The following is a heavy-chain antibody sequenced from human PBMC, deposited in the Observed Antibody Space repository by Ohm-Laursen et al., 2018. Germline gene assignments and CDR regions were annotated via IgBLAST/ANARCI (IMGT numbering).Heavy chain of an antibody. J-gene: IGHJ4*02. Sequence: SQTLSLTCTVSGGSISSYYWSWIRQPAGKGLEWIGRIYTSGITNYNPSLKSRDTMSVDTPKNQFSQKLSSVTAADTAVYYCARTAVAGDFFDYWGQGTLVTVSS. CDR3: ARTAVAGDFFDY. V-gene: IGHV4-4*07. CDR2: IYTSGIT. D-gene: IGHD6-19*01. CDR1: GGSISSYY.